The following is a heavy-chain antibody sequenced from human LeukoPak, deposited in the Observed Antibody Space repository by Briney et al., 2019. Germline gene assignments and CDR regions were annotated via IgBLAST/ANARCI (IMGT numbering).Heavy chain of an antibody. V-gene: IGHV3-66*01. CDR3: ARDPLATGYYDFWSGSGGRYGMDV. D-gene: IGHD3-3*01. CDR1: GFTFRTYS. Sequence: GGSLRLSCAASGFTFRTYSMNWVRQAPGKGLEWVSVIYSGGSTYYADSVKGRFTISRDNSKNSLYLQMNSLRAEDTAVYYCARDPLATGYYDFWSGSGGRYGMDVWGQGTTVTVSS. CDR2: IYSGGST. J-gene: IGHJ6*02.